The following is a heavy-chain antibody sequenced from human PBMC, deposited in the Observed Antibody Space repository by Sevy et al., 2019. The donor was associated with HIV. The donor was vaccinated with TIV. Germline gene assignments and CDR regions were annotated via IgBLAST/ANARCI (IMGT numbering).Heavy chain of an antibody. CDR2: ISAYNDNT. CDR3: ARGYYDFWSGYYRRDAFDI. V-gene: IGHV1-18*01. CDR1: GYTFTSYG. D-gene: IGHD3-3*01. Sequence: ASVKVSCTASGYTFTSYGISWVRQAPGQGLEWMGWISAYNDNTNYAQTLQGRVTLTTDTSTSTAYMELRSLRSDDTAVYYCARGYYDFWSGYYRRDAFDIWGQGTMVTVSS. J-gene: IGHJ3*02.